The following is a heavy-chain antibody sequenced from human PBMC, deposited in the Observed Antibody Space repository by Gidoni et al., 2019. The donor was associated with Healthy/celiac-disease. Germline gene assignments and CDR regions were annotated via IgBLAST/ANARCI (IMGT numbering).Heavy chain of an antibody. Sequence: QVQRVQSGAEVRKLGPSVKVSSRASGGTSSSYAISWVRQAPGQGLEWMGGIIPIFGTANYAQKFQGRVTITADESTSTAYMELSSLRSEDTAVYYCARDRPPATTDAFDIWGQGTMVTVSS. J-gene: IGHJ3*02. D-gene: IGHD1-26*01. CDR2: IIPIFGTA. CDR1: GGTSSSYA. CDR3: ARDRPPATTDAFDI. V-gene: IGHV1-69*01.